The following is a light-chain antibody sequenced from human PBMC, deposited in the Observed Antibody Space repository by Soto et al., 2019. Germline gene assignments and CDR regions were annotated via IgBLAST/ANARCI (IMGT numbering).Light chain of an antibody. V-gene: IGKV3-11*01. Sequence: DIVLTQSPATVSLSPGQTATLSVRASQSVSSYLAWYQQKAGQAPRLLIYDASNRATGIPARFSGSGSGTEFTLTITSLQSEDFAVYYCQQYNEWPITFGQGTRLEIK. CDR3: QQYNEWPIT. CDR2: DAS. CDR1: QSVSSY. J-gene: IGKJ5*01.